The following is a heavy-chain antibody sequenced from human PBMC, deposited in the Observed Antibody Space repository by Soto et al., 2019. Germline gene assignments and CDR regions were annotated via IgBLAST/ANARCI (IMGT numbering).Heavy chain of an antibody. Sequence: GSLRLSCAASGFTFSSFAMHWVRQAPGKGLEWVAVISYDGSDKYYADSVKGRFTISRDNSKNTLYLQMNSLRAEDTAVYYCARGLDPYYYDSSGYYPGDYWGQGTLVTVSS. CDR2: ISYDGSDK. V-gene: IGHV3-30-3*01. CDR3: ARGLDPYYYDSSGYYPGDY. J-gene: IGHJ4*02. CDR1: GFTFSSFA. D-gene: IGHD3-22*01.